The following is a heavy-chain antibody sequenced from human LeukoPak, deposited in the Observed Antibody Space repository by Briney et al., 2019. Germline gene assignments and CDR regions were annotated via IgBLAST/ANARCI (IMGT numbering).Heavy chain of an antibody. CDR1: GFTFSHYS. CDR2: INSNGDDT. Sequence: GGSLRLSCAASGFTFSHYSSHWVRQAPGKGLEYVSAINSNGDDTYYVNSVKGRFTVSRDNSKNTLYLHMGDLRPEDMAVYYCARDPGRSPDYWGQGTLATVSS. J-gene: IGHJ4*02. D-gene: IGHD1-26*01. V-gene: IGHV3-64*01. CDR3: ARDPGRSPDY.